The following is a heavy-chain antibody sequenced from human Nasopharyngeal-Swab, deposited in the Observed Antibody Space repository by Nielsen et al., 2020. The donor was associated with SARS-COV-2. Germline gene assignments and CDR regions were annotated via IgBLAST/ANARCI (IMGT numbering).Heavy chain of an antibody. J-gene: IGHJ6*03. Sequence: WVGQANGQGLEGLGGIIPMFNSANYAQKFQGRITITADKSSSTAYMELSSLRSEDTAVYYCARDPAFDYDFWSAYYPIGHYYYMDVWGKGTTVTVSS. CDR3: ARDPAFDYDFWSAYYPIGHYYYMDV. CDR2: IIPMFNSA. D-gene: IGHD3-3*01. V-gene: IGHV1-69*06.